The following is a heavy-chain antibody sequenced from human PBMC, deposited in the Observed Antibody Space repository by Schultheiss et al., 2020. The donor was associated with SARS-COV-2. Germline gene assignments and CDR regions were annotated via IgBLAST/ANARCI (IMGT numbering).Heavy chain of an antibody. Sequence: SETLSLTCTVSGGSISSSIYYWGWIRQPPGKGLEWIGSMYYSGTTYYNPSLKSRVTMSADTSRNQFSLKLTSVTAADTAVYYCARLNRYSGYVSHFDRWGQGTLVTFSS. V-gene: IGHV4-39*01. J-gene: IGHJ4*02. D-gene: IGHD5-12*01. CDR3: ARLNRYSGYVSHFDR. CDR2: MYYSGTT. CDR1: GGSISSSIYY.